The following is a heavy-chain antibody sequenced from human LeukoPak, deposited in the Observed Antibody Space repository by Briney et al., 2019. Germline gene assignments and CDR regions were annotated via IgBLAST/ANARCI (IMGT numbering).Heavy chain of an antibody. CDR2: IHHSGRT. D-gene: IGHD6-19*01. Sequence: SETLSLTCTVSGYSISSDYYWGWIRQPPGKGLEWIGSIHHSGRTYYNPSLKSRVTISVDTSKNQFSLKLYSVTAADTAVYYCARGGYSTGWSFFDYWGQGPLVTVSS. CDR3: ARGGYSTGWSFFDY. V-gene: IGHV4-38-2*02. CDR1: GYSISSDYY. J-gene: IGHJ4*02.